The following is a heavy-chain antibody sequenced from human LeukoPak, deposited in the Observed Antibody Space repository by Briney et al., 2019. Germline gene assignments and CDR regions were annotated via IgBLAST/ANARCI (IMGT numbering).Heavy chain of an antibody. CDR1: GFTFSNAG. V-gene: IGHV3-15*01. CDR2: IKSKTDGGTT. CDR3: TKATPDSTGWIDY. J-gene: IGHJ4*02. D-gene: IGHD2-8*02. Sequence: PGGSLRLSCAASGFTFSNAGMSWVRQAPGKGLEWVGRIKSKTDGGTTDYVARVKGRFSISRDDEKNTLYLQMNSLKTEDTAVYYCTKATPDSTGWIDYWGQGNLVTVSS.